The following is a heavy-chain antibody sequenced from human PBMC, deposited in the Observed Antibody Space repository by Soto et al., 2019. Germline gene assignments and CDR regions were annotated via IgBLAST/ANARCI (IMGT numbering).Heavy chain of an antibody. D-gene: IGHD3-16*01. J-gene: IGHJ6*02. CDR2: ISDDGSNR. Sequence: GGSLRLSCAASGFTFSGYGMNWVRQAPGKGLEWVAVISDDGSNRYSAESVKGRFTISRDNSKNTMYLQMNSLRAEDTAVYYCASDGGYYYGMDAWGQGTTVTVSS. CDR3: ASDGGYYYGMDA. V-gene: IGHV3-30*03. CDR1: GFTFSGYG.